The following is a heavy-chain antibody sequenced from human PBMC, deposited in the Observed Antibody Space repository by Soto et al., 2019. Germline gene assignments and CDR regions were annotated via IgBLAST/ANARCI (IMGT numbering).Heavy chain of an antibody. CDR1: GFTFSGSA. V-gene: IGHV3-73*01. CDR2: IRSKANSYAT. D-gene: IGHD2-21*02. CDR3: TIRLAYCGGDCPS. Sequence: GGSLRLSCAASGFTFSGSAMHWVRQASGKGLEWVGRIRSKANSYATAYAASVKGRFTISRDDSKNTAYLQMNSLKTEDTAVYYCTIRLAYCGGDCPSWGQGTLVTVS. J-gene: IGHJ4*02.